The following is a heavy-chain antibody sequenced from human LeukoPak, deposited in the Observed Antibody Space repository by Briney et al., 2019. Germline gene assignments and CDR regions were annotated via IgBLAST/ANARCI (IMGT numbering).Heavy chain of an antibody. CDR3: AREQRTFDY. D-gene: IGHD5-24*01. CDR1: GFTLSNYW. V-gene: IGHV3-7*03. CDR2: IKPDGGEQ. Sequence: PGGVLRLSCVACGFTLSNYWMNWVRQAPGKGLEWVANIKPDGGEQYYVDSVKGRFTISRDNADNSLYLQLSSLRAEDTAVYYCAREQRTFDYWGQGILVTVSS. J-gene: IGHJ4*02.